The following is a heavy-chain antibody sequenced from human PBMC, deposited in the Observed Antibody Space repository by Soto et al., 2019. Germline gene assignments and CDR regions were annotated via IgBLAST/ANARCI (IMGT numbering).Heavy chain of an antibody. CDR3: AKGASQNFDFLLID. D-gene: IGHD3-9*01. V-gene: IGHV3-30*18. Sequence: QVQLVESGGGVVQPGRSLRLSCAASGFTFSNFGIHWVRQAPGKGPEWLAAISYDGSTEVYVDSVKGRFTISRDNPKNTLYLQMNSRRLEDTAVYYCAKGASQNFDFLLIDWGPGTRVTVSS. J-gene: IGHJ4*02. CDR1: GFTFSNFG. CDR2: ISYDGSTE.